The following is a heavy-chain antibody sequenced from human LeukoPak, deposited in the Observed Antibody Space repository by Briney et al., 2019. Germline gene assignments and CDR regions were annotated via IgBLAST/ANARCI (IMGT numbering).Heavy chain of an antibody. CDR2: MNPNSGNT. Sequence: ASVKFSCKASGYTFTSYDINWVRQATGQGLEWMGWMNPNSGNTGYAQKFQGRVTITRNTSISTAYMELSSLRSEDTAVYYCARASDFWSGYYAMDVWGKGTTVTVSS. CDR3: ARASDFWSGYYAMDV. CDR1: GYTFTSYD. D-gene: IGHD3-3*01. J-gene: IGHJ6*03. V-gene: IGHV1-8*03.